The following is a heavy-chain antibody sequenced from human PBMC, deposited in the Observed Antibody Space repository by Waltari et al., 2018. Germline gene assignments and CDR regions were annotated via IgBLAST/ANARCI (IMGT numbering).Heavy chain of an antibody. D-gene: IGHD3-22*01. CDR3: AKPYDSSGYYHSAPDY. CDR1: GFTFSSYG. CDR2: IWYDGSNK. J-gene: IGHJ4*02. Sequence: QVQLVESGGGVVQPGRSLRLSCAASGFTFSSYGMHWVRQAPGKGLEWVVVIWYDGSNKYDADSVKGRFTISRDKSKNTLYLQMNSLRAEDTAMYYCAKPYDSSGYYHSAPDYWGQGTLVTVSS. V-gene: IGHV3-33*08.